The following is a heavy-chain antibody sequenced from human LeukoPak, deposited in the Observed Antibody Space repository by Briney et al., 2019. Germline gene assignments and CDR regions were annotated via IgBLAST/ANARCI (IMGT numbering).Heavy chain of an antibody. CDR1: GVSISSYY. D-gene: IGHD1-26*01. Sequence: SETLSLTCTVSGVSISSYYWSWIRQPPGKGLEWVGYVYYSGRTNYNPSLKSRVTISVDTSKNQFSLELSSVTAADTAVYYCARGSRRLADFHYWGQGTLVTVSS. V-gene: IGHV4-59*08. CDR2: VYYSGRT. J-gene: IGHJ4*02. CDR3: ARGSRRLADFHY.